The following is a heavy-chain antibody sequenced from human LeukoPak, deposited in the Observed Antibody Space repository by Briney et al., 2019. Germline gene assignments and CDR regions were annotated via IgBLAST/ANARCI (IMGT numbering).Heavy chain of an antibody. J-gene: IGHJ3*02. Sequence: GGSLRLSCAASGFTFSSYAMHWVRQAPGKGLEWVAVISYDGSNKYYADSVKGRFTISRDNSKNTLYLQMNSLRAEDTAVYYCARPLPPSHFWSGPRRHDAFDIWGQGTMVTVS. CDR2: ISYDGSNK. V-gene: IGHV3-30-3*01. D-gene: IGHD3-3*02. CDR1: GFTFSSYA. CDR3: ARPLPPSHFWSGPRRHDAFDI.